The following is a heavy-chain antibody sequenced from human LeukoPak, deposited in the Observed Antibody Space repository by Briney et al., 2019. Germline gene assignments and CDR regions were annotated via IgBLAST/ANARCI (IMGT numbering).Heavy chain of an antibody. V-gene: IGHV4-30-2*01. CDR1: GGSLSSGGYY. CDR2: IYHSGST. Sequence: SQTLSLTCTVSGGSLSSGGYYWSWIRQPPGKGLEWIGYIYHSGSTYYNPSLKSRVTISVDRSKNQFSLKLSSVTAADTAVYYCARVAVVPAAIWKPYFDYWGQGTLVTVSS. D-gene: IGHD2-2*01. CDR3: ARVAVVPAAIWKPYFDY. J-gene: IGHJ4*02.